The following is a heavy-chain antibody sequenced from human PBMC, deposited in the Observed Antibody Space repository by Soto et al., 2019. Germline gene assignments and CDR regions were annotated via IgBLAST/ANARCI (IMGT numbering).Heavy chain of an antibody. J-gene: IGHJ3*02. CDR3: ARSRMIAARRPNDAFDI. CDR2: IIPIFGTA. D-gene: IGHD6-6*01. CDR1: GGTFSSYA. V-gene: IGHV1-69*01. Sequence: QVQLVQSGAEVKKPGSSVKVSCKASGGTFSSYAISWVRQAPGQGLEWMGGIIPIFGTANYAQKFQGRVTITADESTSTAYMELSSLRSEVTAVYYCARSRMIAARRPNDAFDIWGQGTMVTVSS.